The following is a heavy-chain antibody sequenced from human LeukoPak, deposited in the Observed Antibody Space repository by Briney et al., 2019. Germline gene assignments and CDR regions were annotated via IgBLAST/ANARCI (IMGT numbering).Heavy chain of an antibody. Sequence: ASVKVSCKASGYTFTSYYMHWVRQAPGQGLEWMGIINPSGGSASYAQKFQGRVTMTRDTSTSTVYMELSSLRSEDTAVYYCARDPGMYYYDSSGYGGFDYWGQGTLVTVSS. CDR1: GYTFTSYY. D-gene: IGHD3-22*01. J-gene: IGHJ4*02. CDR2: INPSGGSA. V-gene: IGHV1-46*01. CDR3: ARDPGMYYYDSSGYGGFDY.